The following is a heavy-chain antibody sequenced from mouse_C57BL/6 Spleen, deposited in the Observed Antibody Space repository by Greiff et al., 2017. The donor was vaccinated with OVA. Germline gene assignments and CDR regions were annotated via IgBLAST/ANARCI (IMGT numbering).Heavy chain of an antibody. CDR3: ARLGIYDGYYFDY. Sequence: EVKLLESGPGLVKPSQSLSLTCSVTGYSITSGYYWNWIRQFPGNKLEWMGYISYDGSNNYNPSLKNRISITRDTSKNQFFLKLNSVTTEDTATYYCARLGIYDGYYFDYWGQGTTLTVSS. V-gene: IGHV3-6*01. CDR2: ISYDGSN. D-gene: IGHD2-3*01. J-gene: IGHJ2*01. CDR1: GYSITSGYY.